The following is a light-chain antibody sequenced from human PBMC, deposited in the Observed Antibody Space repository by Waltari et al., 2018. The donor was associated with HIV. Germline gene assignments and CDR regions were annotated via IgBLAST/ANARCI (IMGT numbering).Light chain of an antibody. V-gene: IGLV1-51*01. CDR1: SSNFGNNF. J-gene: IGLJ3*02. CDR3: GTWDPRLGSAV. Sequence: QSVLTQPPSVSAAPGQKVTIPCSVSSNFGNNFVSWYQHLPGAAPKLLIYDNNNRPSGISDRFSGSKSGTSATLGITGLQTGDEADYYCGTWDPRLGSAVFGGGTKLTVL. CDR2: DNN.